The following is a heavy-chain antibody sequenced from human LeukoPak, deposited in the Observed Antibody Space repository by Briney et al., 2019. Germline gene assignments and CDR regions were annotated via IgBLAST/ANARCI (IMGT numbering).Heavy chain of an antibody. CDR2: FYYSGST. J-gene: IGHJ4*02. D-gene: IGHD1-26*01. V-gene: IGHV4-39*01. CDR1: GGSISSRPYC. CDR3: ARGGIVGASPFGY. Sequence: PSETLSLTCTVSGGSISSRPYCWGWIRQPPGKGLEWLGSFYYSGSTYYKPSLKSRVTISVDTSKNQFSLKLSSVTAADTAVYYCARGGIVGASPFGYWGQGTLVTVSS.